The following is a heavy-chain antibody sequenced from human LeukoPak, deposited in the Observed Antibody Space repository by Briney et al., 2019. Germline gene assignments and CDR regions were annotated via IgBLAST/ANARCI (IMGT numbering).Heavy chain of an antibody. CDR2: IWYDGSNK. J-gene: IGHJ4*02. D-gene: IGHD2-2*01. V-gene: IGHV3-33*06. Sequence: GGSLRLSCAASGFTFSSYGMHWVRQALGKGLEWVAVIWYDGSNKYYADSVKGRFTISRDNSKNTLYLQMNSLRAEDTAVYYCAKEGYCSSTSCSYFDYWGQGTLVTVSS. CDR3: AKEGYCSSTSCSYFDY. CDR1: GFTFSSYG.